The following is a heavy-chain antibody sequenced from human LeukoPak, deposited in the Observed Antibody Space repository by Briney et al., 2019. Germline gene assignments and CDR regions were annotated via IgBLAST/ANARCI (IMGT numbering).Heavy chain of an antibody. Sequence: QPGGSLRLSCAASGFTFSSYWMSWVRQAPGKGLEWVANIKQDGSEKYYVDSVKGRFTISRDNAKDSLCLQMNSLRAGDTAVYYCARDRYYFDYWGQGTLVTVSS. V-gene: IGHV3-7*01. J-gene: IGHJ4*02. CDR1: GFTFSSYW. CDR3: ARDRYYFDY. CDR2: IKQDGSEK.